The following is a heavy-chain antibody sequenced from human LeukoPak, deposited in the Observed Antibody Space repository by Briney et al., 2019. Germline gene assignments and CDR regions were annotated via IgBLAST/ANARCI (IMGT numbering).Heavy chain of an antibody. CDR3: ARLNYDILTGYYTPYYYYYMDV. Sequence: WVRQPPGKGLEWIGSIYYSGSTYYNPSLKSRVTISVDTSKNQFSLKLSSVTAADTAVYYCARLNYDILTGYYTPYYYYYMDVWGKGTTVTISS. D-gene: IGHD3-9*01. J-gene: IGHJ6*03. CDR2: IYYSGST. V-gene: IGHV4-39*01.